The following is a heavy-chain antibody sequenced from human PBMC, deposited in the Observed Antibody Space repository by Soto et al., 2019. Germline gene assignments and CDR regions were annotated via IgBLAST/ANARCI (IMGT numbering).Heavy chain of an antibody. CDR3: ATSYGSGSGAFEY. D-gene: IGHD3-10*01. CDR1: GDTFSFYT. J-gene: IGHJ4*02. CDR2: INPILSMS. Sequence: QVQLVQSGVEVKKPGSSVKVSCKASGDTFSFYTINWVRQAPGLGLEWMGRINPILSMSNYAQKFQGRVTIIADKSTSTAYMELSSLRSEDTAMYYCATSYGSGSGAFEYGGQGALVTVSS. V-gene: IGHV1-69*02.